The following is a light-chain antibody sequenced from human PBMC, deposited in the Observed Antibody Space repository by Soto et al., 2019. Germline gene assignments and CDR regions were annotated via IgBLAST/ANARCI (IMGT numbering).Light chain of an antibody. CDR3: QQYNGYRT. CDR2: KAS. CDR1: QSISSW. V-gene: IGKV1-5*03. J-gene: IGKJ1*01. Sequence: DIQMTQSPSTLSASVGDRVTITCRASQSISSWLAWYQQKPGKAPNLLIYKASRVESGVPSRFSGSGSGTEFTLTISSLQPDDFATYYCQQYNGYRTFGQGTKVEIK.